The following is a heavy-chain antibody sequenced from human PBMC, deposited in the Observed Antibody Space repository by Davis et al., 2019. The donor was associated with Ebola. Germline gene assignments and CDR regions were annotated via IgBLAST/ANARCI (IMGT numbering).Heavy chain of an antibody. V-gene: IGHV4-39*01. D-gene: IGHD3-3*01. Sequence: PSETLSLTCTVSGGSISSGGYYWGWIRQPPGKGLEWIGSIYYSGSTYYNPSLKSRVTISVDTSKNQFSLKLSSVTAADTAVYYCARGQGYDFWSAGHQGWFDPWGQGTLVTVSS. CDR1: GGSISSGGYY. CDR2: IYYSGST. J-gene: IGHJ5*02. CDR3: ARGQGYDFWSAGHQGWFDP.